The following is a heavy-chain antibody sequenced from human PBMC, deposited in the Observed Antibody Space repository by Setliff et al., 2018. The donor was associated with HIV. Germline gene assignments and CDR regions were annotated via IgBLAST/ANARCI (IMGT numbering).Heavy chain of an antibody. J-gene: IGHJ5*02. Sequence: PSETLSLTCTVSGGSISSRSNYWGWIRQPPGKGLEWIGTIYYTGSTKYNPSLQSRVTMSIDTSKNQFSLKLTSVTAADTAVYYCARRIDNSGSFPDKKWFDTWGQGSLVTVSS. V-gene: IGHV4-39*07. D-gene: IGHD3-10*01. CDR3: ARRIDNSGSFPDKKWFDT. CDR1: GGSISSRSNY. CDR2: IYYTGST.